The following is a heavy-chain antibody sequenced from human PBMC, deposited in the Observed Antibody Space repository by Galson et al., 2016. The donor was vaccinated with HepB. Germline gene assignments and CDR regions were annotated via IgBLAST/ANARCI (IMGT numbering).Heavy chain of an antibody. V-gene: IGHV3-64D*09. CDR2: ISTNGGST. CDR1: GFTFSSYV. Sequence: SLRLSCAASGFTFSSYVMHWVRQAPGKGLEYVSAISTNGGSTYYTDSVKGRFTISRDNSKNTPYLQMSSLRAEDTAVYYCVSPGGPVRVSGAFDIWGQGTMVTVSS. J-gene: IGHJ3*02. CDR3: VSPGGPVRVSGAFDI. D-gene: IGHD1-26*01.